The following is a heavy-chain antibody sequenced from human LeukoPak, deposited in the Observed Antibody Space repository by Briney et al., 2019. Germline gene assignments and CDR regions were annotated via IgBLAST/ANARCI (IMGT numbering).Heavy chain of an antibody. J-gene: IGHJ4*02. Sequence: SVKVSCKASRGTFSSYAISWVRQAPGQGLEWMGGIIPIFGTANYAQKFQGRVTITADESTSTAYMELSSLRSGDTAEYYCARRVLSTVVTPSPKGRYYFDYWGQGTLVTVSS. CDR3: ARRVLSTVVTPSPKGRYYFDY. CDR2: IIPIFGTA. V-gene: IGHV1-69*13. CDR1: RGTFSSYA. D-gene: IGHD4-23*01.